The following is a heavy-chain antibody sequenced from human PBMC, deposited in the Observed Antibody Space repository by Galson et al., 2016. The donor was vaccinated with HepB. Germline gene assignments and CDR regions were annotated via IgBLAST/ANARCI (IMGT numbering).Heavy chain of an antibody. D-gene: IGHD3-10*01. J-gene: IGHJ4*02. CDR3: AKMSLLSGGYFCY. CDR2: ISGSGNST. V-gene: IGHV3-23*01. CDR1: GFTFSSYA. Sequence: SLRLSCAASGFTFSSYAMSWVRQAPGKGLEWVSAISGSGNSTYYAASVKGRFTISRDNSKNTLYLQVNSLRVEDTAVYYCAKMSLLSGGYFCYWGQGTLVTVSS.